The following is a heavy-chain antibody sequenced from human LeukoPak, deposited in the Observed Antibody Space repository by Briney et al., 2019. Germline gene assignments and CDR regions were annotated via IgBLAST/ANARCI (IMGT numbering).Heavy chain of an antibody. J-gene: IGHJ4*02. Sequence: ASVTVSCKPSGYTFTDYYIHWVRQAPGKGLEWMGWINPNSGATNSAQKFQGRVTMTRDTSISTAYMELSRLRSDDTAVYYCAAEYCSGASCHGAFDYWGQGTLVTVSS. V-gene: IGHV1-2*02. CDR2: INPNSGAT. CDR3: AAEYCSGASCHGAFDY. CDR1: GYTFTDYY. D-gene: IGHD2-2*01.